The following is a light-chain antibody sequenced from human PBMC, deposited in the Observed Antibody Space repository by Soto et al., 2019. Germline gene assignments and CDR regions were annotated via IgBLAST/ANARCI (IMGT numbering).Light chain of an antibody. CDR3: QSYDSRLSVV. J-gene: IGLJ3*02. V-gene: IGLV1-40*01. CDR1: SSNIGAGHD. Sequence: QSVLTQPPSVSGAPGQRVTISCTGSSSNIGAGHDVHWYQQLPGTAPKLLMYETTSRPSGIPDRFSGSKSGTSASLAITGLQAEDEADYYCQSYDSRLSVVFGGGTQLTVL. CDR2: ETT.